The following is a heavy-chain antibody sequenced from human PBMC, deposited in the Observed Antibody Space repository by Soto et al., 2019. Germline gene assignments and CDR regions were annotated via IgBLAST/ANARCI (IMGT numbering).Heavy chain of an antibody. D-gene: IGHD1-26*01. V-gene: IGHV4-59*01. CDR3: ARGQWGLVF. CDR1: GGSLNGFY. J-gene: IGHJ4*02. Sequence: SETLSLTCSVSGGSLNGFYWSWIRQSPGKGLEWIGFVFYGGRTNYNPSLKSRVTMLIDTSKNQFSLRLKSMTAEDAGLYYCARGQWGLVFWGQGIRVT. CDR2: VFYGGRT.